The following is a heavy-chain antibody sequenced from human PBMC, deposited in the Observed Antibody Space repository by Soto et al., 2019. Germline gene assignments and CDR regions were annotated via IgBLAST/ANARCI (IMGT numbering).Heavy chain of an antibody. CDR2: IIPLLVTT. Sequence: QVQLVQSGAEVKKPGSSVKVSCKTSVGTFSNDIITWVRQAPGQGLEWMGRIIPLLVTTNYAQKFQGRVTITADKTTGTAYMELNSLRSEDTAVYYCVRDSPIGSTFSGYDGIDCWGQGTLVTVSS. CDR3: VRDSPIGSTFSGYDGIDC. D-gene: IGHD5-12*01. J-gene: IGHJ4*02. CDR1: VGTFSNDI. V-gene: IGHV1-69*08.